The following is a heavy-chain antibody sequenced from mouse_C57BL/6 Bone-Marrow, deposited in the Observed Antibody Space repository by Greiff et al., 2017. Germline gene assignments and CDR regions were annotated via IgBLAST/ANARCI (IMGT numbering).Heavy chain of an antibody. CDR1: GYTFTSYT. CDR3: ARAQATDYAMDY. V-gene: IGHV1-4*01. CDR2: INPSSGYT. D-gene: IGHD3-2*02. Sequence: VQVEESGAELARPGASVKMSCKASGYTFTSYTMHWVKQRPGQGLEWIGYINPSSGYTKYNQKFKDKATLTADKSSSTAYMQLSSLTSEDSAVYYGARAQATDYAMDYWGQGTSVTVSS. J-gene: IGHJ4*01.